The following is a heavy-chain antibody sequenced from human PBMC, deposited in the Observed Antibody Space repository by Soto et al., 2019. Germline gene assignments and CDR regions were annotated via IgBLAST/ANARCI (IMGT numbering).Heavy chain of an antibody. CDR1: GFTFSDYY. CDR3: ARGTMVRGVHYYYYGMDV. V-gene: IGHV3-11*06. J-gene: IGHJ6*02. Sequence: QVQLVESGGGLVKPGGSLRLSCAASGFTFSDYYMSWIRQAPGKGLEWVSYISSSSSYTNYADSVKGRFTISRDNAKNSLYLQMNSLRAEDTAVYDCARGTMVRGVHYYYYGMDVWGQGTTVTVSS. CDR2: ISSSSSYT. D-gene: IGHD3-10*01.